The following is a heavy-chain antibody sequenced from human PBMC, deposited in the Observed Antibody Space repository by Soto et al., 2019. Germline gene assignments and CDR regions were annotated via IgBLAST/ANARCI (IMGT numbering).Heavy chain of an antibody. Sequence: PGGSLSLSCAASGFRFSNCGMQWVRQAPGKGLEYVAGISRNGRSTFYVNSVKGRFIISRDNSMNMLYLQMGSLRVDDTAVYYCAKPEYSSSFWFDPWGQGTLVTVSS. D-gene: IGHD6-6*01. V-gene: IGHV3-64*01. CDR2: ISRNGRST. CDR1: GFRFSNCG. CDR3: AKPEYSSSFWFDP. J-gene: IGHJ5*02.